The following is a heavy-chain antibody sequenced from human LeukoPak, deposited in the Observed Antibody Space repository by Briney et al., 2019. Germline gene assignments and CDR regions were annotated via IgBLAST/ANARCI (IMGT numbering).Heavy chain of an antibody. Sequence: PGGSLRLSCAASGFTFSNYAMNWVRQAPGKGLEWVSTITSGENTYYADSVKGRFTISRDNSKNTLYLQMNRLRAEDTAVYYCAKGGSSSSSWPYYYYYMDVWGKGTTVTVSS. D-gene: IGHD6-13*01. CDR2: ITSGENT. CDR3: AKGGSSSSSWPYYYYYMDV. V-gene: IGHV3-23*01. J-gene: IGHJ6*03. CDR1: GFTFSNYA.